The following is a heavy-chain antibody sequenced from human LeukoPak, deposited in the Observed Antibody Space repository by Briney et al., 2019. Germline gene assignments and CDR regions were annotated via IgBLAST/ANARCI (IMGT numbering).Heavy chain of an antibody. CDR1: GGTFSGHG. D-gene: IGHD1-26*01. CDR3: ATYPRWDPGVFDY. V-gene: IGHV1-69*06. Sequence: GASVKVSCKASGGTFSGHGISWVRQAPGQGLEWMGGIIPLSGPANYAPKFQGTVTITADKSTGTAYLELNSLRSEDTAVYYCATYPRWDPGVFDYWGQGTLVTVSS. J-gene: IGHJ4*02. CDR2: IIPLSGPA.